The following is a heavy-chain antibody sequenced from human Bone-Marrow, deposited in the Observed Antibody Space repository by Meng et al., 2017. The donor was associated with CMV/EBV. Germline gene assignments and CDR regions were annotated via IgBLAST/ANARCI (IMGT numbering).Heavy chain of an antibody. CDR1: GGTFSSYT. CDR3: ARDLGDPTSNGSGSRKVGVYYYYGMDV. Sequence: SVKVSCKASGGTFSSYTISWVRQAPGQGLEWMGRIIPILGIANYAQKFQGRVTITADKSTSTAYMELSSLRSEDTAVYYCARDLGDPTSNGSGSRKVGVYYYYGMDVWGQGTTVTVSS. J-gene: IGHJ6*02. CDR2: IIPILGIA. D-gene: IGHD3-10*01. V-gene: IGHV1-69*04.